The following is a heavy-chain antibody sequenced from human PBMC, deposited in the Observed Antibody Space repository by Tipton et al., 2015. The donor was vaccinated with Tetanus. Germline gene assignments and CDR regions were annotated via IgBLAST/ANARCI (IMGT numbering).Heavy chain of an antibody. CDR2: IYHTGPA. J-gene: IGHJ5*02. CDR3: ARDAIFDP. CDR1: GGSISSYY. Sequence: TLSLTCTVSGGSISSYYWSWVRQPPGQRPEWIGYIYHTGPANYNPSLKSRVTISVDTSKNQFSLSLTSVTAADTAVYYCARDAIFDPWGLGILVIVSS. V-gene: IGHV4-59*01.